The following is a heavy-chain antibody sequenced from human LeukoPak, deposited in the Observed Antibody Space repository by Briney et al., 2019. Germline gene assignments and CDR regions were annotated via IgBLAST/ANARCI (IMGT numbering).Heavy chain of an antibody. CDR3: ARFGGSGWSLDY. CDR1: RFTFSDYY. D-gene: IGHD6-19*01. Sequence: PGGSLRLSCPASRFTFSDYYMGWIRQAPGKGLEWVSYITSSGSTMNYADSVKGRFTISRDNAKSSLYLQMNSLRAEDTAVYYCARFGGSGWSLDYWGQGTLVTVSS. J-gene: IGHJ4*02. CDR2: ITSSGSTM. V-gene: IGHV3-11*01.